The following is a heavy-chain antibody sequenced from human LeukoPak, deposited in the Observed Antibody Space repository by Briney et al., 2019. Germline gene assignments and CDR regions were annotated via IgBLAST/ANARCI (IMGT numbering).Heavy chain of an antibody. CDR1: RFTFSSYS. D-gene: IGHD4-11*01. Sequence: GGSLRLSCAASRFTFSSYSMNWVRQAPGKGLEWVSSISRAGGYVYYADSVKGRFTISRDNAKNSLYLQMNSLRAEDTAVYYCARKAVTSDDYFYMDVWGKGTTVTVSS. V-gene: IGHV3-21*01. J-gene: IGHJ6*03. CDR2: ISRAGGYV. CDR3: ARKAVTSDDYFYMDV.